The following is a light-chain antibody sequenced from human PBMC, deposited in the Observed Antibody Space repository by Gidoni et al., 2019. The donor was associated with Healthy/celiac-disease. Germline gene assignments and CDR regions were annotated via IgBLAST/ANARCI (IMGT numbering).Light chain of an antibody. J-gene: IGKJ2*01. CDR2: DAS. CDR1: QSVSSY. V-gene: IGKV3-11*01. CDR3: QQRSNWPPYT. Sequence: EIVLTQSPATLSFSPGVRATLPCRASQSVSSYLAWYQQKPGQAPRLLIYDASNRATGIPARFSGSGSGTDFTLTISSLEPEDFAVYYCQQRSNWPPYTFGQGTKLEIK.